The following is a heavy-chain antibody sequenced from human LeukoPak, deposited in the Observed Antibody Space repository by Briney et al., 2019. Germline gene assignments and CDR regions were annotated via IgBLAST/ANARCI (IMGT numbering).Heavy chain of an antibody. V-gene: IGHV3-15*01. CDR1: GFTFSNAW. CDR3: TTDGYDILTGYYPCHY. D-gene: IGHD3-9*01. J-gene: IGHJ4*02. Sequence: GGSLRLSCAASGFTFSNAWMSWVRQAPGKGLEWVGRIKSKTDGGTTDYAAHVKGRFTISRDDSKNTLYLQMNSLKTEDTAVYYCTTDGYDILTGYYPCHYWGQGTLVTVSS. CDR2: IKSKTDGGTT.